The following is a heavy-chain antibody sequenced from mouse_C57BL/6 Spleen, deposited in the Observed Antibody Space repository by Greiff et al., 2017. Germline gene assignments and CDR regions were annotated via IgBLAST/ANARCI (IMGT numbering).Heavy chain of an antibody. Sequence: QVTLKVSGPGILQSSQTLSLTCSFSGFSLSTSGMGVSWIRQPSGKGLEWLAHIYWDDDKRYNPSLKSRLTSSKDTSRNQVFRQITSVDTAVTATSDCARDGYGNDDYAMDYWGQGTSVTVSS. CDR3: ARDGYGNDDYAMDY. V-gene: IGHV8-12*01. J-gene: IGHJ4*01. D-gene: IGHD2-10*02. CDR1: GFSLSTSGMG. CDR2: IYWDDDK.